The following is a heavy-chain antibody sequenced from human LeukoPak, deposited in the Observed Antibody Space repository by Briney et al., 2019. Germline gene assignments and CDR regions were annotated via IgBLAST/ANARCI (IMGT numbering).Heavy chain of an antibody. Sequence: PGRSLRLSCAASGFTFSSYAMHWVRQAPGKGLEWVSYISSSSSTIYYADSVTGRFTISRDNAKNSLYLQMNSLRAEDTAVCYCARGQGDYDRSGYYHYYGMDVWGQGTTVTVSS. CDR2: ISSSSSTI. D-gene: IGHD3-22*01. CDR3: ARGQGDYDRSGYYHYYGMDV. CDR1: GFTFSSYA. J-gene: IGHJ6*02. V-gene: IGHV3-48*01.